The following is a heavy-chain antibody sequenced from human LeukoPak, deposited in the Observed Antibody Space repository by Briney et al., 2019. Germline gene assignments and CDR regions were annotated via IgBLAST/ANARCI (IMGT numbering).Heavy chain of an antibody. CDR2: IWYGGSNK. J-gene: IGHJ4*02. Sequence: GGSLRLSCAASGFTFSSYGIHWVRQAPGKGLERVAVIWYGGSNKYYADSVKGRFTISRDNSKNTLYLQMNSLRAEDTAVYYCAKDAPPYCGGDCYSGFDYWGQGTLVTVSS. CDR1: GFTFSSYG. D-gene: IGHD2-21*01. CDR3: AKDAPPYCGGDCYSGFDY. V-gene: IGHV3-30*02.